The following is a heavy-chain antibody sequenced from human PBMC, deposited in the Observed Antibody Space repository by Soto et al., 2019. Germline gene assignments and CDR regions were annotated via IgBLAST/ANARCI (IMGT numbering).Heavy chain of an antibody. J-gene: IGHJ6*03. CDR1: GGSISSYY. D-gene: IGHD1-26*01. CDR3: ASLPTKTNYYYYMDV. CDR2: IYYSGST. V-gene: IGHV4-59*08. Sequence: SETLSLTCTVSGGSISSYYWSWIRQPPGKGLEWIGYIYYSGSTNYNPSLKSRVTISVDTSKNQFSLKLSSVTAADTAVYYCASLPTKTNYYYYMDVWGKGTTVTVSS.